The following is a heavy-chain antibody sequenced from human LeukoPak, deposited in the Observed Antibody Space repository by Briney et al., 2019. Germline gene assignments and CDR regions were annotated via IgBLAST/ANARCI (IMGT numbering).Heavy chain of an antibody. CDR2: IKTSSSYI. CDR3: AKEYYDFWSGYPHDY. Sequence: GGSLRLSCAASGFTFSNYNMNWVRQAPGKGLEWVSSIKTSSSYIYYADSVKGRFTISRDNSKNTLYLQMNSLRAEDTAVYYCAKEYYDFWSGYPHDYWGQGTLVTVSS. CDR1: GFTFSNYN. V-gene: IGHV3-21*04. D-gene: IGHD3-3*01. J-gene: IGHJ4*02.